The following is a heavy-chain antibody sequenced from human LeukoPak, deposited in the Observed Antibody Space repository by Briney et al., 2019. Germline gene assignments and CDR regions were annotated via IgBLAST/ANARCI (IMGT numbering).Heavy chain of an antibody. Sequence: PSQTLSLTCSVSVGSISSGDYYWSWIRQPPGKGLEWIGYIFYSGSTYYNPSLKSRVTISVDTSKNQFSLKLSSVTAADTAVYYCARGGFSGSYPLYYYYGMDVWGQGTTVTVSS. CDR3: ARGGFSGSYPLYYYYGMDV. J-gene: IGHJ6*02. CDR1: VGSISSGDYY. CDR2: IFYSGST. V-gene: IGHV4-30-4*01. D-gene: IGHD1-26*01.